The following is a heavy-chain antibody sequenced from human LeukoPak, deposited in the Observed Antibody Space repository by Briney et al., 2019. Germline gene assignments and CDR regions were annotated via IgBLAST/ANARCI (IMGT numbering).Heavy chain of an antibody. J-gene: IGHJ4*02. CDR1: GFTFSSSA. Sequence: GGSLRLSCAASGFTFSSSAMSWVRQAPGKGLEWVSGISGSGGSTYYADSVKGRFTISRDNSKNTLYLQMNSLRAEDTAAYYCAKAGSIRFDYWGQGTLATVSS. D-gene: IGHD1-26*01. CDR3: AKAGSIRFDY. CDR2: ISGSGGST. V-gene: IGHV3-23*01.